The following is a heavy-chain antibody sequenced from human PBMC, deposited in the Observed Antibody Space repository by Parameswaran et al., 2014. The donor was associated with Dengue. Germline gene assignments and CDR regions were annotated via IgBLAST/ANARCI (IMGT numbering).Heavy chain of an antibody. CDR1: GYTFTGYY. J-gene: IGHJ4*01. Sequence: PGASVKVSCKASGYTFTGYYMHWVRQAPGQGLEWMGWINPNSGGTNYAQKFQGRVTMTRDTSISTAYMELSRLRSDDTAVYYCARDFAQYYYDSSEPDYWARNPGHRLL. CDR2: INPNSGGT. D-gene: IGHD3-22*01. V-gene: IGHV1-2*02. CDR3: ARDFAQYYYDSSEPDY.